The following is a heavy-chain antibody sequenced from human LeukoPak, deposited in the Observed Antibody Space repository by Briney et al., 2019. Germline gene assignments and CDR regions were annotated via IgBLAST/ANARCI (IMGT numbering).Heavy chain of an antibody. V-gene: IGHV4-38-2*01. Sequence: SETLSLACAVSGYSISSGYYWGWIRQPPGKGLEWIGSIYHSGSTYYNPSLKGRVTISVDTSKNQFSLKLSSVTAADTAVYYCARRVAVAGTGAFDIWGQGTIVTVSS. CDR1: GYSISSGYY. J-gene: IGHJ3*02. CDR2: IYHSGST. D-gene: IGHD6-19*01. CDR3: ARRVAVAGTGAFDI.